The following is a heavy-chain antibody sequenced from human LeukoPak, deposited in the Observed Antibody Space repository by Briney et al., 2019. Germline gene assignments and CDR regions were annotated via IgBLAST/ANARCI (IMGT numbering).Heavy chain of an antibody. J-gene: IGHJ4*02. CDR2: ISGSGGST. D-gene: IGHD6-6*01. CDR3: ARWALAARIFDY. Sequence: TGGSLRLSCAASGFTFSSYAMSWVRQAPGKGLEWVSAISGSGGSTYYADSVKGRFTISRDNSKNTLYLQMNSLRAEDKAVYYCARWALAARIFDYWGQGTLVTVSS. CDR1: GFTFSSYA. V-gene: IGHV3-23*01.